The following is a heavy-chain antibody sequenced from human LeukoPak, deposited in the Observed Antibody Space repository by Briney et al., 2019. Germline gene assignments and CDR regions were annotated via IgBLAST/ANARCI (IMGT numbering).Heavy chain of an antibody. CDR1: GYTFTGYY. D-gene: IGHD3-22*01. Sequence: ASVKVSCKASGYTFTGYYMHWVRQAPGQGLEWMGWISPNSGGTNYAQKFQGRVTMTRDTSISTAYMELSRLRSDDTAVYYCARDYYDSSGYPFDYWGQGTLVTVSS. CDR3: ARDYYDSSGYPFDY. CDR2: ISPNSGGT. J-gene: IGHJ4*02. V-gene: IGHV1-2*02.